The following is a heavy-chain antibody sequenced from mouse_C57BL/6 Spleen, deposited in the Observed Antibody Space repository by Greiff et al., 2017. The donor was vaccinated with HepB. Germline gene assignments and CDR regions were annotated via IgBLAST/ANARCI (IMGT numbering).Heavy chain of an antibody. CDR3: ARVDDSYYVGFDY. CDR2: IYPGSGST. Sequence: QVQLQQPGAELVKPGASVKMSCKASGYTFTSYWIPWVKQRPGQGLEWIGDIYPGSGSTNYNEKFKSKATLTVDTSSSTAYMQLSSLTSEDSAVYYCARVDDSYYVGFDYWGQGTTLTVSS. V-gene: IGHV1-55*01. J-gene: IGHJ2*01. D-gene: IGHD2-3*01. CDR1: GYTFTSYW.